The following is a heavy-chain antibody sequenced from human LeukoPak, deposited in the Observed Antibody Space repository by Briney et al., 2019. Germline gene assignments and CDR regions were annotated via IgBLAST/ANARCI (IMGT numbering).Heavy chain of an antibody. D-gene: IGHD5-18*01. CDR2: IIPIFGTA. CDR3: ATSPVGYSYGPIGGALGY. V-gene: IGHV1-69*13. CDR1: GGTFSSYA. J-gene: IGHJ4*02. Sequence: SVKVSCKASGGTFSSYAISWVRQAPGQGLEWMGGIIPIFGTANYAQKFQGRVTITADESTSTAYMELSSLRSEDTAVYYCATSPVGYSYGPIGGALGYWGQGTLVTVSS.